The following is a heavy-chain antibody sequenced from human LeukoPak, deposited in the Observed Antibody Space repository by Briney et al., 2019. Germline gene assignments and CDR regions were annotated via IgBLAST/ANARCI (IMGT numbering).Heavy chain of an antibody. CDR2: ITSSSGYM. J-gene: IGHJ4*02. CDR1: GFPFSRYS. V-gene: IGHV3-21*01. CDR3: AREITSSSSFDS. Sequence: GGSLRLSCAASGFPFSRYSMNWVRQAPGKGLEWVSSITSSSGYMHYADSVKGRSTISRDNAKNSLYLQMNSLRAEDTAVYYCAREITSSSSFDSWGQGTLVTVSS. D-gene: IGHD6-6*01.